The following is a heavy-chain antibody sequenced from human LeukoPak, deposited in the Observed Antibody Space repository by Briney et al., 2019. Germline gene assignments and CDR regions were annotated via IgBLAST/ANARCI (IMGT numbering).Heavy chain of an antibody. Sequence: SQTLSLTCTVSGGSISSGSYYWSWIRQPAGKGLEWIRRIYTIGSTNYNPSLKSRVTISVDTSKNQFSLKLSSVTAADTAVYYCARGIGDYYDSSGTPRRAFDPWGQRTLVTVSS. V-gene: IGHV4-61*02. CDR2: IYTIGST. CDR1: GGSISSGSYY. D-gene: IGHD3-22*01. J-gene: IGHJ5*02. CDR3: ARGIGDYYDSSGTPRRAFDP.